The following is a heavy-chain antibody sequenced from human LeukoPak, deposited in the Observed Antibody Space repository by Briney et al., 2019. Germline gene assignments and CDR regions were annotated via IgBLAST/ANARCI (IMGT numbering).Heavy chain of an antibody. CDR1: GGSFSDYS. V-gene: IGHV4-59*01. D-gene: IGHD4/OR15-4a*01. CDR2: IYYSGST. Sequence: SETLSLTCAVYGGSFSDYSWSWIRQPPGKGLEWIGYIYYSGSTNYNPSLKSRVTISVDTSKNQFSLKLSSVTAADTAVYYCARDMVVTGGGVDYWGQGTLVTVSS. J-gene: IGHJ4*02. CDR3: ARDMVVTGGGVDY.